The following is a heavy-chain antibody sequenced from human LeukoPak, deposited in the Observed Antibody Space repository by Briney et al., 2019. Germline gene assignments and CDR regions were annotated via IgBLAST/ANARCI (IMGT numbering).Heavy chain of an antibody. Sequence: GGSLRLSCAASGFTFSTYSMNWVRQAPGKGLEWVSSISSGSSFVYYADSVKGRFTISRDNAKNSLFLQMNSLRAEDTAVYYCARESSGYFYWGQGTLVTVSS. CDR2: ISSGSSFV. CDR1: GFTFSTYS. CDR3: ARESSGYFY. D-gene: IGHD3-22*01. J-gene: IGHJ4*02. V-gene: IGHV3-21*01.